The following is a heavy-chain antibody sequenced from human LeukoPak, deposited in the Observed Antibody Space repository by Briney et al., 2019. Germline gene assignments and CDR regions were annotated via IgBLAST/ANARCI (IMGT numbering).Heavy chain of an antibody. Sequence: PSETLSLTCTVSGGSISNYYWSWIRQPPGKGLEWIGYIYYNGSANYNPSLKSRVTISVDTSKNQFSLKLSSVTAADTAVYYCARAGRYRGSFDYWGQGTLVTVSS. J-gene: IGHJ4*02. CDR3: ARAGRYRGSFDY. V-gene: IGHV4-59*01. CDR2: IYYNGSA. CDR1: GGSISNYY. D-gene: IGHD3-16*02.